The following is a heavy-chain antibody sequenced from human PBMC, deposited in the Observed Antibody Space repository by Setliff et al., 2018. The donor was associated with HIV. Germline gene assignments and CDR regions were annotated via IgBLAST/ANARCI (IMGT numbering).Heavy chain of an antibody. V-gene: IGHV4-61*09. Sequence: ASETLSLTCTVSGGSISSGSYYWNWIRQPAGKGLEWVGQISTGGATDYNSSLKSRVTISLDKSKNQFSLRLNSVTAADTAVYYCARVLDGNHYDAFNLWGQGTTVTVS. D-gene: IGHD1-26*01. CDR1: GGSISSGSYY. J-gene: IGHJ3*01. CDR3: ARVLDGNHYDAFNL. CDR2: ISTGGAT.